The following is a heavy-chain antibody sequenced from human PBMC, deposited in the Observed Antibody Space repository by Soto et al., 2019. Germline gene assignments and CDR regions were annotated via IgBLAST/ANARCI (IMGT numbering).Heavy chain of an antibody. CDR1: GFTFSSYA. D-gene: IGHD3-9*01. CDR3: ARDLGYYDILTGYYYYYYGMDV. Sequence: QVQLVESGGGVVQPGRSLRLSCAASGFTFSSYAMHWVRQAPGKGLEWVAVISYDGSNKYCADSVKGRFTISRDNSKNTLYLQMNSLRAEDTAVYYCARDLGYYDILTGYYYYYYGMDVWGQGTTVTVSS. V-gene: IGHV3-30-3*01. J-gene: IGHJ6*02. CDR2: ISYDGSNK.